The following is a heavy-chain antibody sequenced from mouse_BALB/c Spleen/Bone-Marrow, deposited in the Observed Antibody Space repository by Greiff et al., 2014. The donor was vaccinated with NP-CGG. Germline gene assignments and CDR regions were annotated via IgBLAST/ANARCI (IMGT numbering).Heavy chain of an antibody. Sequence: VQLQQSGAELVKPGASVKLSCKASGYIFTNYDINWVRQRPEQGLEWIGWIYPGDGSPKYSEQFKDKATLTTDKSSTTAFLQLSRLTSEDSAVYFCARGDYNYCFDYWGQGTTLTVSS. J-gene: IGHJ2*01. CDR3: ARGDYNYCFDY. CDR1: GYIFTNYD. CDR2: IYPGDGSP. D-gene: IGHD2-13*01. V-gene: IGHV1-85*01.